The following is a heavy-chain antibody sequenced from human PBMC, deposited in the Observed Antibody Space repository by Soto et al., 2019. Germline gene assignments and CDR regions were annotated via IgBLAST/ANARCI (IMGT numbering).Heavy chain of an antibody. CDR3: ARLYYDYV. Sequence: PGGSLRLSCAASGFSFSSYEINWVRQAPGKGLEWVSCISYDSETTSYADSVKGRFTISRDDAKNSLYLQMNSLRDEDSAVYYCARLYYDYVWGQGTTVTVYS. D-gene: IGHD3-3*01. CDR2: ISYDSETT. V-gene: IGHV3-48*02. CDR1: GFSFSSYE. J-gene: IGHJ6*02.